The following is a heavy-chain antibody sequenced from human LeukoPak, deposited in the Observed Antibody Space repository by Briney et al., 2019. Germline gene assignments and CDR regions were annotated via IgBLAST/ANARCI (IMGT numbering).Heavy chain of an antibody. J-gene: IGHJ4*02. V-gene: IGHV3-21*01. CDR2: ISSSSSYI. CDR3: ARDARAAAGTFPLDY. D-gene: IGHD6-13*01. CDR1: GFTFSSYS. Sequence: GGSLRLSCAASGFTFSSYSMNWVRQAPGKGLEWVSSISSSSSYIYYADSVKGRFTISRDNAKNSLYLQMNSLRAEDTAVYYCARDARAAAGTFPLDYWGRGTLVTVSS.